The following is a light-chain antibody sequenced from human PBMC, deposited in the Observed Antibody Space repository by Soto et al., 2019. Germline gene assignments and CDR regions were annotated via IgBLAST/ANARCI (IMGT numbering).Light chain of an antibody. CDR3: GTWDCSLSAGV. V-gene: IGLV1-51*01. J-gene: IGLJ3*02. CDR2: ENY. CDR1: SSNIGKNY. Sequence: QSVLTQPASVSAAPGQKVTISCSGSSSNIGKNYVSWYQQLPGTAPKLLIYENYKRPSGIPDRFSGSKSGTSATLGITGLQTGDEADYYFGTWDCSLSAGVFGGGTKLTVL.